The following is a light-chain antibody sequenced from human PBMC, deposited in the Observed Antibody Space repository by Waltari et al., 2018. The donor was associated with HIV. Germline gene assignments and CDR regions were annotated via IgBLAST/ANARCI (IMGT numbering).Light chain of an antibody. CDR1: SSYVGGYNY. Sequence: QSALTQPASVSGSPGQSITISCTGTSSYVGGYNYFSWYQQHPGKAPKLMIYDVSNRPSGVSNRFSGSKSGNTASLTISGLQAEDEADYYCSSYTSSSTYVVFGGGTKLTVL. V-gene: IGLV2-14*03. J-gene: IGLJ2*01. CDR2: DVS. CDR3: SSYTSSSTYVV.